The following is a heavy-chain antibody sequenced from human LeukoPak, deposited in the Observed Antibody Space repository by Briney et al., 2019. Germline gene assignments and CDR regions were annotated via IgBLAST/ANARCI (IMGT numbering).Heavy chain of an antibody. CDR1: GYSLTELA. Sequence: VASVKVSCKVSGYSLTELAMHWVRQAPGKGLEWMGGFDPEDDEIIYAQTFQGRVTMTEDTSTDTAYMELSSLRSEDTAMYYCATISDRSGYSLYWGQGTLVTVSS. J-gene: IGHJ4*02. CDR2: FDPEDDEI. D-gene: IGHD3-22*01. CDR3: ATISDRSGYSLY. V-gene: IGHV1-24*01.